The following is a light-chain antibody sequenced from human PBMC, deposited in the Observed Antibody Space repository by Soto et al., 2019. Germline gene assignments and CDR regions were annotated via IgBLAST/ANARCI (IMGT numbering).Light chain of an antibody. J-gene: IGLJ1*01. CDR3: SSYTTSNTRQIV. Sequence: QLVLTQPASVSGSPGQSITISCTETSSDVGGYNYVSWYQQHPGKAPKFMIYDVSNRPSGVSNRFSGSKSGNTASLTISGLQAEDEADYYCSSYTTSNTRQIVFGTGTKVTVL. V-gene: IGLV2-14*01. CDR2: DVS. CDR1: SSDVGGYNY.